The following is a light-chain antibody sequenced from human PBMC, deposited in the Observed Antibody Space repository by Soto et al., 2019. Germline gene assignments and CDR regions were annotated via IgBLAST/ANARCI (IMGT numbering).Light chain of an antibody. CDR2: AAS. CDR3: QQSYSTPQT. Sequence: DIQMTQSPSSLSASVEDRITITCRASQNIRRYLNWYQQKPGKAPTLLISAASNLQSGVPSRFSGSGSGTDFTLTITRLQPEDFATYYCQQSYSTPQTFXQGTKLDIK. J-gene: IGKJ2*01. V-gene: IGKV1-39*01. CDR1: QNIRRY.